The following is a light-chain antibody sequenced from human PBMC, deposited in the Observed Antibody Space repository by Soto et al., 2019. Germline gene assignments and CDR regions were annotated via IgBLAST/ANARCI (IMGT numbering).Light chain of an antibody. Sequence: QAVVTQEPSLTVSPGGTVTLTCASSTGAVSSGYYANWFQQRPGQAPRSLIFDTYNRHSWTPARFSGSLLGGKATLTLTGVQPKDEAKNYCLLYNDSSRVFDEGTKVTVL. CDR2: DTY. J-gene: IGLJ3*02. CDR3: LLYNDSSRV. CDR1: TGAVSSGYY. V-gene: IGLV7-43*01.